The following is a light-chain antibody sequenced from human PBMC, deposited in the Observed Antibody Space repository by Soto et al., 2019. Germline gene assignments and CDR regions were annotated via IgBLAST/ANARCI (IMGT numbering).Light chain of an antibody. Sequence: EILMTQSPATVSVSPGERATLSCRASQSVSSNLAWYQQKPGQAPRLLIYGASTRATGIPARFSGSGSGTEFTLTISSLQSEDFAVYYCQQYNNWLYTFGQGTKLEIK. J-gene: IGKJ2*01. CDR3: QQYNNWLYT. CDR1: QSVSSN. CDR2: GAS. V-gene: IGKV3-15*01.